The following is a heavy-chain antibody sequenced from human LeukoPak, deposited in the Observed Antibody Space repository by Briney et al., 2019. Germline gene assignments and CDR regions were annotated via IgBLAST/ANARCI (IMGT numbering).Heavy chain of an antibody. Sequence: GGSLRLSCAASGFTFSSYNMNWVRQAPGKGLEWVSSISSSSTYIYYADSVKGRFTISRDNAKNSLYLQMNSLRGEDTAVYYCARGGTRIDYWGQGTLVTVSS. J-gene: IGHJ4*02. V-gene: IGHV3-21*01. CDR1: GFTFSSYN. CDR3: ARGGTRIDY. CDR2: ISSSSTYI. D-gene: IGHD1-1*01.